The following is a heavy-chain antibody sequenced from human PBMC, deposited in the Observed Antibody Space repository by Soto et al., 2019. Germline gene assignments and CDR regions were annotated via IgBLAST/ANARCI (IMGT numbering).Heavy chain of an antibody. V-gene: IGHV1-3*01. CDR2: INAGNGNT. Sequence: ASVKVSCKASGYTFTSYGIHWVRQAPGQRLEWTGWINAGNGNTKYSEKFQGRVTITRDTSTSTVYMELSSLRSEDTAVYYCARDGRDYDFWSGFHVWGQGTTVTVSS. D-gene: IGHD3-3*01. J-gene: IGHJ6*02. CDR1: GYTFTSYG. CDR3: ARDGRDYDFWSGFHV.